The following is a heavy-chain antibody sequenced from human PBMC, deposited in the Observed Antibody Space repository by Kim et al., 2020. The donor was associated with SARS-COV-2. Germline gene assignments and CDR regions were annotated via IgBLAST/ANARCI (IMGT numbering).Heavy chain of an antibody. CDR3: AKTPRGGYSIDAFDI. D-gene: IGHD5-18*01. Sequence: GGSLRLSCAASGFTFSSYAMSWVRQAPGKGLEWVSGIIGSGGNTYYADSVKGRFTISRDNSKNTLYLQMNSLRAEDTAVYYCAKTPRGGYSIDAFDIWGQGTMVSVSS. J-gene: IGHJ3*02. V-gene: IGHV3-23*01. CDR1: GFTFSSYA. CDR2: IIGSGGNT.